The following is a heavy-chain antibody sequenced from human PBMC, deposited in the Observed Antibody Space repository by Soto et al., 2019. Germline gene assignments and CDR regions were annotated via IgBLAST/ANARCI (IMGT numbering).Heavy chain of an antibody. CDR2: ISHNSDSF. Sequence: QVQLVESGGGLVQPGESLRVSCTASGFSFGDYYMSWIRQAPGKGLEWISYISHNSDSFYYADSVKGRFTVSRDNSKNSLFLQMDNLRAEDTAVYYCAREDLCTTGTCLLLRRKTNYFDYWGPGTQVTVSS. V-gene: IGHV3-11*01. CDR1: GFSFGDYY. CDR3: AREDLCTTGTCLLLRRKTNYFDY. D-gene: IGHD2-8*01. J-gene: IGHJ4*02.